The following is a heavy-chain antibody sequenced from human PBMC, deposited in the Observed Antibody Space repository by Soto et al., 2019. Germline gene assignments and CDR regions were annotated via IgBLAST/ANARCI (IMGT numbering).Heavy chain of an antibody. CDR3: TTTGTIDY. CDR2: IKSKADGGTT. J-gene: IGHJ4*02. V-gene: IGHV3-15*01. D-gene: IGHD1-1*01. CDR1: GFTFSNAW. Sequence: SLRLSCAASGFTFSNAWMTWVRQAPGKGLEWVGRIKSKADGGTTYYAEPVKGRFTISRDDSKNVVCLQMNSLKTEDTAVYYCTTTGTIDYWGQGTLVTVSS.